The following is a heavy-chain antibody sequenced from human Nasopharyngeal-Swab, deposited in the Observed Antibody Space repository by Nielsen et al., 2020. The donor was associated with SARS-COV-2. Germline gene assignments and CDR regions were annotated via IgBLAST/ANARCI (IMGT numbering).Heavy chain of an antibody. Sequence: GSLRLSCTVSGGSIVSHYWNWIRLSPGKGLEWIGYIYSTEITKYNPSLGSRVTMSGDTSKNQVYLKLESLTAADTAVYYCARGPYSRSSLWVHWGQGTLVTVSS. CDR2: IYSTEIT. D-gene: IGHD6-6*01. V-gene: IGHV4-59*11. CDR1: GGSIVSHY. CDR3: ARGPYSRSSLWVH. J-gene: IGHJ4*02.